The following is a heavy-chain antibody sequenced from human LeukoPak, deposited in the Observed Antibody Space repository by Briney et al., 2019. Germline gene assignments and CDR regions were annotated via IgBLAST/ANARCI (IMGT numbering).Heavy chain of an antibody. CDR1: RFTFSNYW. V-gene: IGHV3-74*01. Sequence: GGSLRLSCAASRFTFSNYWMHWVRQAPGKGLVWVSRINNDGTGTSYADSVKGRFTISRDNAKDTLYLQMNSLRAEDTAVYYCAKDWAFAGYYYYIDLWGKGTTVTISS. D-gene: IGHD2/OR15-2a*01. CDR2: INNDGTGT. CDR3: AKDWAFAGYYYYIDL. J-gene: IGHJ6*03.